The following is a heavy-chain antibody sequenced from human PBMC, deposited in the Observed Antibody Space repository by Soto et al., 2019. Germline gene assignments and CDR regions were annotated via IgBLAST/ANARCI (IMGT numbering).Heavy chain of an antibody. CDR2: IYSCGST. CDR3: AREGWYSGYDSPVDY. J-gene: IGHJ4*02. Sequence: GGSLRLSCAASGFTVSSNYMSWVRQAPGKGLEWVSVIYSCGSTYYADSVKGRFTISRHNSKNTLYLRMNSLRAGDTAVYYCAREGWYSGYDSPVDYWGRGTLVTVSS. CDR1: GFTVSSNY. V-gene: IGHV3-53*04. D-gene: IGHD5-12*01.